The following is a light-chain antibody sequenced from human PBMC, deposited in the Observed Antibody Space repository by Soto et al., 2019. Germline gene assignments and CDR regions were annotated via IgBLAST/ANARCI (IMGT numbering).Light chain of an antibody. V-gene: IGLV2-14*01. J-gene: IGLJ2*01. CDR2: QVT. Sequence: QSVLTQPASVSGSPGQSITISCTGSSSDIGGYNYVSWYQHHPGKVPKLMIYQVTNRPSGVSHRFSGSKSGSSASLTISGLQAEDEADYYCSSYSSVSTLVFGGGIKLTVL. CDR3: SSYSSVSTLV. CDR1: SSDIGGYNY.